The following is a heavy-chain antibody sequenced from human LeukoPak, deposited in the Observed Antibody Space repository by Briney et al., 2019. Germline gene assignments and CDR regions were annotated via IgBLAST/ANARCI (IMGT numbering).Heavy chain of an antibody. CDR1: GFTFSSYG. CDR2: IRYDGSNK. Sequence: GGSLRLSCAASGFTFSSYGMHWVRQAPGKGLEWVAFIRYDGSNKYYADSVKGRFTISRDNSKNTLYLQMNSLRAEDTAVYYCAKDRARFGECLNFDYWGQGTLVTVSS. V-gene: IGHV3-30*02. J-gene: IGHJ4*02. D-gene: IGHD3-10*01. CDR3: AKDRARFGECLNFDY.